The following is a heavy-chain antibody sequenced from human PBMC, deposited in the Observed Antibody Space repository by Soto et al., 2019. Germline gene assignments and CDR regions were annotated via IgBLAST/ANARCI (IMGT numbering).Heavy chain of an antibody. CDR1: GYTFTGYG. V-gene: IGHV1-18*01. Sequence: ASVKVSCKASGYTFTGYGISWVRQAPGQGLEWMGWISAYNGNTNYAQKLQGRVTMTTDTSTSTAYMELRSLRSDDTAVYYCAREPTTITMVRGVIPYFDYWGQGTLVTVSS. D-gene: IGHD3-10*01. CDR3: AREPTTITMVRGVIPYFDY. J-gene: IGHJ4*02. CDR2: ISAYNGNT.